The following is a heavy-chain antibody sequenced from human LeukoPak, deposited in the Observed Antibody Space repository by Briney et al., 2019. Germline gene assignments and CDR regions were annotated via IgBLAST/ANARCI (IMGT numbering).Heavy chain of an antibody. Sequence: GGSLRLSCAASGFTFSSYSMTWVRQAPGKGLEWVSSISSSSSYIYYADSVKGRFTISRDNAKNSLYLQMNSLRAEDTAVYYCARDVKMAYHFWSGQDYWGQGTLVTVSS. CDR2: ISSSSSYI. J-gene: IGHJ4*02. CDR1: GFTFSSYS. CDR3: ARDVKMAYHFWSGQDY. V-gene: IGHV3-21*01. D-gene: IGHD3-3*01.